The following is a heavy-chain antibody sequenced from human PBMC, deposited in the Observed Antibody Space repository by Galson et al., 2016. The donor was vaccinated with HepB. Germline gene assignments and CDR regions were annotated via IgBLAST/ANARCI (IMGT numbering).Heavy chain of an antibody. V-gene: IGHV3-30-3*01. Sequence: SLRLSCAVSGFTFSNYEMHWVRQAPGKGLEWVAVVSYDGSNKYYADSVKGRFSISRDNTKNTLYLPMNSLRAGDTAVYYCARDRGDSRITIFGVANYYFDCWGQGTLVTVSS. CDR1: GFTFSNYE. J-gene: IGHJ4*02. D-gene: IGHD3-3*01. CDR3: ARDRGDSRITIFGVANYYFDC. CDR2: VSYDGSNK.